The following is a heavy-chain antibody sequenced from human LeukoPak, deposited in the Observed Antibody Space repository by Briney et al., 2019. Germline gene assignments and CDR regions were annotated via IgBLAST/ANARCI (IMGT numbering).Heavy chain of an antibody. Sequence: SETLSLTCTVSGGSISSSSYYWGWIRQPPGKGLEWIGSIYYSGSTYYNPSLKSRVTISVDTSKNQFSLKLSSVTAADTAVYYCARDPEYSSSPHSYMDVWGKGTTVTVSS. J-gene: IGHJ6*03. CDR2: IYYSGST. CDR3: ARDPEYSSSPHSYMDV. V-gene: IGHV4-39*07. D-gene: IGHD6-13*01. CDR1: GGSISSSSYY.